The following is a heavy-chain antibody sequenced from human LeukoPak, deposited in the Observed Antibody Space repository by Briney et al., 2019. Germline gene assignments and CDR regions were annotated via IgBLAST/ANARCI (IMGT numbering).Heavy chain of an antibody. CDR1: GGSISSGANY. CDR2: ISHSESA. Sequence: PSETLSLTCTVSGGSISSGANYWSWIRQPPGRGLEWIGYISHSESAYYSPSLESRITISVDRSKNQFSLKLKSVTAADTAVYYCARAGAWQIDPWGQGTLVTVSS. CDR3: ARAGAWQIDP. J-gene: IGHJ5*02. V-gene: IGHV4-30-2*01. D-gene: IGHD3-10*01.